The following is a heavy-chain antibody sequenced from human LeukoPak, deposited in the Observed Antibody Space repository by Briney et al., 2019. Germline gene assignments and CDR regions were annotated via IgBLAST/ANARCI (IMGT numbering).Heavy chain of an antibody. CDR3: ANDLHGSGSYYINYYYYGMDV. CDR2: ISYDGSNK. Sequence: SGGSLRLSCAASGFTFSSYVMHWVRQAPGKGLEWVAVISYDGSNKYYADSVKGRFTISRDNSKNTLYLQMNSLRAEDTAVYSCANDLHGSGSYYINYYYYGMDVWGQGTTVTVSS. J-gene: IGHJ6*02. D-gene: IGHD3-10*01. V-gene: IGHV3-30*18. CDR1: GFTFSSYV.